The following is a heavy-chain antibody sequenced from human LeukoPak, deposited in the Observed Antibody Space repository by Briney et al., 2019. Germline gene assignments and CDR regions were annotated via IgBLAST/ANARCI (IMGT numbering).Heavy chain of an antibody. V-gene: IGHV3-33*01. D-gene: IGHD2-2*01. CDR3: AREIIYCSSIICPFDY. CDR2: IWYDGSNK. CDR1: GFTFSSYG. J-gene: IGHJ4*02. Sequence: GRSLRLSCAASGFTFSSYGMHWVRQAPGKGLEWVAVIWYDGSNKYYADSVKGRFTISRDNPKNTLYLQMNSLRAEDTAVYYCAREIIYCSSIICPFDYWGQGTLVAVSS.